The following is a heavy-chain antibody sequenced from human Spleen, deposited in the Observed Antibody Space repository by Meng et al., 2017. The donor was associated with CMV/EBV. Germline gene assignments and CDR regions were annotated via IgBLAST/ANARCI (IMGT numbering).Heavy chain of an antibody. D-gene: IGHD3-10*01. CDR3: ARDYYGSGSYYS. Sequence: TCALSGGSISNTNWWSWVRQPPGKGLEWIGEIYHGGSTNYNPSLKSRVTMSVDKSKNQFSLKVSSVTAADTAMYYCARDYYGSGSYYSWGQGTLVTVSS. CDR1: GGSISNTNW. CDR2: IYHGGST. J-gene: IGHJ1*01. V-gene: IGHV4-4*02.